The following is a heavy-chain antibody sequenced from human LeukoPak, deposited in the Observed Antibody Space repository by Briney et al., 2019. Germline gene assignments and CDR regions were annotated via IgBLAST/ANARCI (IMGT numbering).Heavy chain of an antibody. CDR2: IYYSGST. J-gene: IGHJ5*02. CDR1: GGSISSSSYY. D-gene: IGHD2-2*01. Sequence: SETLSLTCIVSGGSISSSSYYWGWIRQPPGRGLEWIGNIYYSGSTYYNPSLKSRVTISVDTSKNQFSLKLSSVTAADTAVYYCARSSSTSFNWFDPWGQGTLVTVSS. CDR3: ARSSSTSFNWFDP. V-gene: IGHV4-39*07.